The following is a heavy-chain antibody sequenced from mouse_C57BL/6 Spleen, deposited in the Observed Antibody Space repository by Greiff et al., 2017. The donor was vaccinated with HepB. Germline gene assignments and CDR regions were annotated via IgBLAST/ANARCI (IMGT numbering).Heavy chain of an antibody. CDR2: INPNNGGT. CDR3: AKTPSLRYAMDY. D-gene: IGHD1-1*01. CDR1: GYTFTDYN. J-gene: IGHJ4*01. V-gene: IGHV1-22*01. Sequence: VQLQQSGPELVKPGASVKMSCKASGYTFTDYNMHWVKQSHGKSLEWIGYINPNNGGTSYKQKFKGKATLTVNKSSSTAYMELRSLTSEDSAVYYCAKTPSLRYAMDYWGQGTSVTVSS.